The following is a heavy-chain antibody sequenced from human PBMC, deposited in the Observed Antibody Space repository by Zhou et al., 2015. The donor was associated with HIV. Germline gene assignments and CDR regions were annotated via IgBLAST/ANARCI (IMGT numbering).Heavy chain of an antibody. CDR3: ARDSFSYGSPGYLDY. D-gene: IGHD3-16*01. CDR1: GFTFSSYS. CDR2: ISSSSNYI. Sequence: EVQLVESGGRPGQAWGGSLRLSCEASGFTFSSYSMNWVRQAPGKGLEWVSSISSSSNYIDYGDSVKGRFTISRDNPKKSLYLQMNSLRADDTAVYYCARDSFSYGSPGYLDYWGQGALVTVSS. J-gene: IGHJ4*02. V-gene: IGHV3-21*02.